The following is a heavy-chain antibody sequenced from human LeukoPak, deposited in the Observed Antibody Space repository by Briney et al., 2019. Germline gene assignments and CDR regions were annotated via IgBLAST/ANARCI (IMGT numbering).Heavy chain of an antibody. V-gene: IGHV4-34*01. CDR3: ARRLLWFGELLSSDP. CDR2: INHSGST. CDR1: GGSFSGYY. J-gene: IGHJ5*02. Sequence: TPSETLSLTCAVYGGSFSGYYSSWIRQPPGKGLEWIGEINHSGSTNYNPSLKSRVTISVDTSKNQFSLKLSSVTAADTAVYYCARRLLWFGELLSSDPWGQGTLVTVSS. D-gene: IGHD3-10*01.